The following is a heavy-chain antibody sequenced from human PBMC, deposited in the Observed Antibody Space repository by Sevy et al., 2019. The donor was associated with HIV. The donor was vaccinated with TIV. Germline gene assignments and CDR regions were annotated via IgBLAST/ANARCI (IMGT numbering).Heavy chain of an antibody. CDR3: ALGYCSSTSCYTGGYY. V-gene: IGHV1-18*01. D-gene: IGHD2-2*02. J-gene: IGHJ4*02. CDR1: GYTFTSYG. CDR2: ISAYNGNT. Sequence: ASVKVSCKASGYTFTSYGISWVRQAPGQGLEWMGWISAYNGNTNYAQKLQGRVTMTTDTSTCTAYMELRSLRSDDTAVYYCALGYCSSTSCYTGGYYWGQGTLVTVSS.